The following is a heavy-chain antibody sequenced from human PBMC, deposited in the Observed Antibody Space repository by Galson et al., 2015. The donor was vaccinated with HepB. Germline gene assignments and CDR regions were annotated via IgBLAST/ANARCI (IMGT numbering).Heavy chain of an antibody. CDR3: AKGGATTRRGYFDY. CDR1: GFTFSSYA. Sequence: SLRLSCAASGFTFSSYAMNWVRQAPGKGLEWVSAISGTGGSTYYADSVKGRFTISRDNSKNTLYLQMNSLRAEDTAVYYCAKGGATTRRGYFDYWGQGTLVTVSS. J-gene: IGHJ4*02. CDR2: ISGTGGST. V-gene: IGHV3-23*01. D-gene: IGHD1-26*01.